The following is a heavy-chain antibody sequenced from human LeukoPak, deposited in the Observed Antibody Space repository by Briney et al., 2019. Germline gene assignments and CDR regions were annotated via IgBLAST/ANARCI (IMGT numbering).Heavy chain of an antibody. Sequence: GGSLRLSCVVSEFNFRNYWMSWVRQTPGKGLEWVANIKQDGSDKYYVDSVKGRFIISRDNAKNSLYLQMNSLRAEDTAVYYCARGGHIAADNWFDPWGQGTLVTVSS. D-gene: IGHD6-6*01. J-gene: IGHJ5*02. CDR3: ARGGHIAADNWFDP. V-gene: IGHV3-7*03. CDR2: IKQDGSDK. CDR1: EFNFRNYW.